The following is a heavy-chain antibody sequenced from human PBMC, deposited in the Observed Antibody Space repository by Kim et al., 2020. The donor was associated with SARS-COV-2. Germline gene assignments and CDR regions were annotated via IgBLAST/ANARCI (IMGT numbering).Heavy chain of an antibody. CDR3: AKGIGTMVRGKKGDY. CDR1: GFTFSTYA. J-gene: IGHJ4*01. Sequence: GGSLRLSCAASGFTFSTYAMTWVRQAPGKGLEWVSGISGNGGSTYHADSVRGRFTISRDNSKNTLYLQMNSLRTEDTAAYYCAKGIGTMVRGKKGDYWG. V-gene: IGHV3-23*01. D-gene: IGHD3-10*01. CDR2: ISGNGGST.